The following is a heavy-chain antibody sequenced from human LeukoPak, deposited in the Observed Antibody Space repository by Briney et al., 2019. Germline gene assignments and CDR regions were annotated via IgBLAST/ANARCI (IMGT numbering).Heavy chain of an antibody. D-gene: IGHD3-16*01. V-gene: IGHV4-34*01. J-gene: IGHJ6*03. CDR3: ARGGGTLHYMDV. CDR2: INHSGST. Sequence: SETLSLTCVVYGGSFSAYYWSWIRQPPGKGLEWIGEINHSGSTNYNPSLKSRVTISVDTSKTQFSLKLTSVTAADTAVYFCARGGGTLHYMDVWGKGTTVTISS. CDR1: GGSFSAYY.